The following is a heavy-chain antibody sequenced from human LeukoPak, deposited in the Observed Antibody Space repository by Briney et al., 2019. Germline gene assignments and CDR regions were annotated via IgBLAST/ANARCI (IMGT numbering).Heavy chain of an antibody. V-gene: IGHV4-39*01. J-gene: IGHJ4*02. D-gene: IGHD3-10*01. CDR1: GGSISSSSYY. Sequence: SETLSLTCTVSGGSISSSSYYWGWIRQPPGKGLEWIGSIYYSGSTYYNPSLKSRVTISVDTSKNQFSLKLSSATAADTAVYYCARHEWPYYGSGSYYSYFDYWGQGTLVTVSS. CDR2: IYYSGST. CDR3: ARHEWPYYGSGSYYSYFDY.